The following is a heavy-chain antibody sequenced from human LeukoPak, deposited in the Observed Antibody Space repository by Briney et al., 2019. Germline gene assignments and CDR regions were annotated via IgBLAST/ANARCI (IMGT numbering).Heavy chain of an antibody. CDR1: GGSISSGGYY. V-gene: IGHV4-31*03. D-gene: IGHD3-22*01. J-gene: IGHJ1*01. Sequence: SQTLSLTCTVSGGSISSGGYYWSWLRQHPGTGLEWLGYIYYSGSTYYNPSLKSRLTISVDTSKNQFSLRLRSVTAADTAVYYCGRVNGYYYDNSGYYSGYFQHWGQGTLVTVSS. CDR2: IYYSGST. CDR3: GRVNGYYYDNSGYYSGYFQH.